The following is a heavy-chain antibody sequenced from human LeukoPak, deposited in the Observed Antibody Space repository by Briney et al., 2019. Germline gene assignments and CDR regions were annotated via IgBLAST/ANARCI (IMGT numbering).Heavy chain of an antibody. D-gene: IGHD3-3*01. Sequence: GGSLRLSCAASGFTFSSYAMSWVRQAPGKGLEWVSAISGSGGSTYYADSVKGRFTISRDNSKNTLYLQMNSLRAEDTAVYYCARSYYDFWSGYYSRFDPWGQGTLVTVSS. CDR3: ARSYYDFWSGYYSRFDP. CDR1: GFTFSSYA. J-gene: IGHJ5*02. V-gene: IGHV3-23*01. CDR2: ISGSGGST.